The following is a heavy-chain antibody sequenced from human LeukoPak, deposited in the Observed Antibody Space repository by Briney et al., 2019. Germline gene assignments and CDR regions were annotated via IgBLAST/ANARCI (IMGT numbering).Heavy chain of an antibody. J-gene: IGHJ4*02. V-gene: IGHV3-30*02. CDR2: IRYDGSNK. CDR1: GFTFSSYG. CDR3: AKGHIVVVTAILGFDY. Sequence: GGSLRLSCAASGFTFSSYGMHWVRQAPGKGLEWVAFIRYDGSNKYYADSVKGRFTISRDNSKNTLYLQMNSLRAEDTAVYYCAKGHIVVVTAILGFDYWGQGTLVTVSS. D-gene: IGHD2-21*02.